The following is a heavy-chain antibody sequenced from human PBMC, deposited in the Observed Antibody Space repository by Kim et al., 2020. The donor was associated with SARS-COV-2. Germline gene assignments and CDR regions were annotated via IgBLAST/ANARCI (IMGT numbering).Heavy chain of an antibody. V-gene: IGHV3-20*03. Sequence: GYANYVKGRFTISKDNAKNSLYLQMNSLRAEDTALYYCARAGDYGDNPHYWGQGTLVTVSS. D-gene: IGHD4-17*01. J-gene: IGHJ4*02. CDR3: ARAGDYGDNPHY.